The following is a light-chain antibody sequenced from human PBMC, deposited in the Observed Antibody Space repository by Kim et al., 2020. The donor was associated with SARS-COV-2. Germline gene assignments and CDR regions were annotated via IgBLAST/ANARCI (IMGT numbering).Light chain of an antibody. CDR3: HQYAGAPWT. J-gene: IGKJ1*01. Sequence: VSPGESAARTSRASQRISANGLWTQHKPVQSPRLLIYGACSRATGIPDRISGSGSGTDFTLTITGLEPEDFAVYYCHQYAGAPWTLGQGTKVDIK. CDR1: QRISAN. V-gene: IGKV3-20*01. CDR2: GAC.